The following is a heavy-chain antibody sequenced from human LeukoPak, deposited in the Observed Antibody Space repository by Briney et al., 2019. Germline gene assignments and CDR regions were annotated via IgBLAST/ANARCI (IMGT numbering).Heavy chain of an antibody. V-gene: IGHV4-59*08. Sequence: PSETLSLTCTVSGGSISSYYWSWIRQPPGKGLEWIGYIYYSGSTNYNPSLKSRVTISVNTSRNHFSLNLRSVTAADTAVYYCARGYNSRSTFDVWGQGTVVTVSS. CDR2: IYYSGST. CDR1: GGSISSYY. D-gene: IGHD6-13*01. J-gene: IGHJ3*01. CDR3: ARGYNSRSTFDV.